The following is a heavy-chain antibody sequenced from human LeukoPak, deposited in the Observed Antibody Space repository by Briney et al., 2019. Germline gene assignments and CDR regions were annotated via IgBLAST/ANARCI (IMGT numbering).Heavy chain of an antibody. CDR2: IYPGDSDT. D-gene: IGHD6-19*01. V-gene: IGHV5-51*01. Sequence: GESLKISCKGSGYSFTSYWIGWVRQMPGKGLEWMGIIYPGDSDTRYSPSFQGQVTISADKSISTAYLQWSSLKASDTAMYYCARTSIAVAGSLNYYYGMDVWGQGTTVTVSS. J-gene: IGHJ6*01. CDR1: GYSFTSYW. CDR3: ARTSIAVAGSLNYYYGMDV.